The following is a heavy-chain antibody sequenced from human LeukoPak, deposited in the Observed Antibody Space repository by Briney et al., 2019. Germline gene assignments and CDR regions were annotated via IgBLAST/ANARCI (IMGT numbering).Heavy chain of an antibody. CDR2: IKQDGSEK. J-gene: IGHJ3*02. CDR1: GFTFSSYA. CDR3: ARHAAYSGSYYDAFDI. D-gene: IGHD1-26*01. Sequence: GGSLRLSCAASGFTFSSYAMSWVRQAPGEGLEWVANIKQDGSEKYYVDSVKGRFTISRDNAKNSLYLQMNSLRAEDTAVYYCARHAAYSGSYYDAFDIWGQGTMVTVSS. V-gene: IGHV3-7*01.